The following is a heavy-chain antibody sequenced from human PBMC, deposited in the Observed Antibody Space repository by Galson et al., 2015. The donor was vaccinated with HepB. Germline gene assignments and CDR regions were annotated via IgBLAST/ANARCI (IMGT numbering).Heavy chain of an antibody. V-gene: IGHV3-23*01. Sequence: SLRLSCAASGFRFSNYAMSWVRQAPGKGLEWVSVISGSGGRTYYADSVQGRFTVSRDNSKKTLYLYMSSLRAEDTAVYYCAETGDITVPSGTLSWGPKTYLVPHYMGVWGKGTTVIVSS. CDR1: GFRFSNYA. CDR3: AETGDITVPSGTLSWGPKTYLVPHYMGV. J-gene: IGHJ6*03. CDR2: ISGSGGRT. D-gene: IGHD3-10*01.